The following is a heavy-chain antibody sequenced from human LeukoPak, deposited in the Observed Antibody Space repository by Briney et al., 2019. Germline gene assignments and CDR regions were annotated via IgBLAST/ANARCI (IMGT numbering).Heavy chain of an antibody. CDR3: ARSWDYGDYVYWGTSPNWFDP. CDR1: GGSISSYY. J-gene: IGHJ5*02. Sequence: KPSETLSLTCTVSGGSISSYYWSWIRQPPGKGLEWIGYIYYSGSTNYNPSLKSRVTISVDTSKNQFSLKLSSVTAADTAVYYCARSWDYGDYVYWGTSPNWFDPWGQGTLVTVSS. D-gene: IGHD4-17*01. V-gene: IGHV4-59*08. CDR2: IYYSGST.